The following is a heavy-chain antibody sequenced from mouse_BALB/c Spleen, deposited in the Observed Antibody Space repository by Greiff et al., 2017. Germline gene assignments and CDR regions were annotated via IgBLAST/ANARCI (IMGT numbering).Heavy chain of an antibody. CDR2: IYPYNGGT. V-gene: IGHV1S29*02. J-gene: IGHJ3*01. D-gene: IGHD2-4*01. CDR1: GYTFTDYN. Sequence: EVQLQQSGPELVKPGASVKISCKASGYTFTDYNMHWVKQSHGKSLEWIGYIYPYNGGTGYNQKFKSKATLTVDNSSSTAYMELRSLTSEDSAVYYCARLDDYDEGWFAYWGQGTLVTVSA. CDR3: ARLDDYDEGWFAY.